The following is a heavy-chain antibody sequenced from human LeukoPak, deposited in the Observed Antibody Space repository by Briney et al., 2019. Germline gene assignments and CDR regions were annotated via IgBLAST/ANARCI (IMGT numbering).Heavy chain of an antibody. CDR2: ISGGSSYI. J-gene: IGHJ5*02. CDR3: SRVDENGYNFA. Sequence: PGGSLRLSCAASGFTFSYYSMNWVRQAPGKGLEWVSSISGGSSYIYYADSVKGRFTISRDNAKNSLFLQMNSLRAEDTAVYYCSRVDENGYNFAWGQGTLVTVSS. V-gene: IGHV3-21*01. D-gene: IGHD5-24*01. CDR1: GFTFSYYS.